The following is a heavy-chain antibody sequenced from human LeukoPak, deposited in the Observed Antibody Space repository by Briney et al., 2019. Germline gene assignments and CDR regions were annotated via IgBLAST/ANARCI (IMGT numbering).Heavy chain of an antibody. CDR2: IYTSGST. Sequence: SETLSLTCTVSGGSISSYYWSWIRQPAGKGLEWIGRIYTSGSTNYNPSLKSRVTISVDTSKNQFSLKLSSVTAADTAVYYCARDGNLITILLASNWFDPWGQGTLVTVSS. V-gene: IGHV4-4*07. D-gene: IGHD3-3*01. CDR1: GGSISSYY. CDR3: ARDGNLITILLASNWFDP. J-gene: IGHJ5*02.